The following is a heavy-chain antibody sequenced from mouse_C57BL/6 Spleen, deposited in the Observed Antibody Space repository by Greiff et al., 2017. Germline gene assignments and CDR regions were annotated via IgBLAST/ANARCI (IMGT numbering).Heavy chain of an antibody. CDR2: IYPGDGDT. J-gene: IGHJ4*01. Sequence: VQLQQSGPELVKPGASVKISCKASGYAFSSSWMNWVKQRPGQGLEWIGRIYPGDGDTNYNGKFKGKATLTADKSSSTAYMQLSSLTSEDSAVYVGTREGGSWYDYDVYAVDYWGQGTSVTVAS. D-gene: IGHD2-4*01. V-gene: IGHV1-82*01. CDR1: GYAFSSSW. CDR3: TREGGSWYDYDVYAVDY.